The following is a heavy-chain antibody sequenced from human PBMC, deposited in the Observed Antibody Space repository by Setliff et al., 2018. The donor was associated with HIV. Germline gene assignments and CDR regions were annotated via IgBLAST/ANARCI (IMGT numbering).Heavy chain of an antibody. Sequence: PGESLKISCKGSGYSFTNYWIAWVRQMSGRGLEWMGIIYPGDSDTRYSPSFQGQVTISADKSISTAYLQWSSLKASDTAMYYCARQGDYHILTGYYSGPHDAFDIWGQGTMVTVSS. J-gene: IGHJ3*02. CDR2: IYPGDSDT. V-gene: IGHV5-51*01. CDR1: GYSFTNYW. CDR3: ARQGDYHILTGYYSGPHDAFDI. D-gene: IGHD3-9*01.